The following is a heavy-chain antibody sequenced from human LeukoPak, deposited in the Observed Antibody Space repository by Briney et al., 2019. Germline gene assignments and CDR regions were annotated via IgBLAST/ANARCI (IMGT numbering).Heavy chain of an antibody. V-gene: IGHV3-53*01. CDR1: GFTVSSNY. CDR2: IYSGGRT. CDR3: AKGVLQVD. Sequence: GGSLRLSCAASGFTVSSNYVMSVRQAPGKGLEWVSVIYSGGRTYYADSVKGRFTISRDNSKNTLYLQMNSLSPEDTAVYYCAKGVLQVDWGLGTLVTVFS. D-gene: IGHD2-2*01. J-gene: IGHJ4*02.